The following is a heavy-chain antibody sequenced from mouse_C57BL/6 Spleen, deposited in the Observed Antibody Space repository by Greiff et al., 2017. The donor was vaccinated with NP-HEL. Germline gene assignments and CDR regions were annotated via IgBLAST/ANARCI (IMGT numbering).Heavy chain of an antibody. V-gene: IGHV1-62-2*01. Sequence: VQLQQSGAELVKPGASVKLSCKASGYTFTEYTIHWVKQRSGQGLEWIGWFYPGSGSIKYNEKFKDKATLTADKSSSTVYMELSRLTSEDSAVYFCASQETVNDSSDPWFAYWGQGTLVTVSA. J-gene: IGHJ3*01. CDR1: GYTFTEYT. D-gene: IGHD3-2*02. CDR2: FYPGSGSI. CDR3: ASQETVNDSSDPWFAY.